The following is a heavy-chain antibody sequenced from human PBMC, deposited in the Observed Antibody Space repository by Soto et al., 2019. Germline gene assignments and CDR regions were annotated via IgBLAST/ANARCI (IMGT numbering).Heavy chain of an antibody. V-gene: IGHV3-21*01. CDR3: ARDMGGIAAAGYFDY. D-gene: IGHD6-13*01. CDR2: ISGSGSFI. J-gene: IGHJ4*02. CDR1: GFTFSDYT. Sequence: GGSLRLSCAASGFTFSDYTMNWVRQPPGKGLEWVSSISGSGSFIYYPDSLEGRFTISRDNAKNSLFLQMNSLRAEDTAIYYCARDMGGIAAAGYFDYWGQGTLVTVSS.